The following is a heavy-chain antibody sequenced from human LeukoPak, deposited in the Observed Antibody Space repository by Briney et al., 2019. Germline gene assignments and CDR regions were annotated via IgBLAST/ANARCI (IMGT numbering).Heavy chain of an antibody. Sequence: GGSLRLSCAASGFTFSSYAMSWVRQAPGKGLEWVSAISGSGGSTYYADSVKGRFTISRDNSKNTLYLQMNSLRAEDTAVYYCAISTVGRYFDWLPNAEYSQHWGQGTLVTVSS. CDR1: GFTFSSYA. V-gene: IGHV3-23*01. CDR3: AISTVGRYFDWLPNAEYSQH. D-gene: IGHD3-9*01. J-gene: IGHJ1*01. CDR2: ISGSGGST.